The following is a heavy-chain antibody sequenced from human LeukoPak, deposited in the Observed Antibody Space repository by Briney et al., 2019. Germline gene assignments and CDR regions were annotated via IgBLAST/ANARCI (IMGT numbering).Heavy chain of an antibody. CDR2: ISYDGSNK. CDR1: GFTFSSYG. D-gene: IGHD3-22*01. V-gene: IGHV3-30*18. CDR3: AKDYYDSSGYCYYGMDV. J-gene: IGHJ6*02. Sequence: GRSLRLSCAASGFTFSSYGMHWVRQAPGKGLEWVAVISYDGSNKYYADSVKGRFTISGDNSKNTLYLQMNSLRAEDTAVYYCAKDYYDSSGYCYYGMDVWGQGTTVSVSS.